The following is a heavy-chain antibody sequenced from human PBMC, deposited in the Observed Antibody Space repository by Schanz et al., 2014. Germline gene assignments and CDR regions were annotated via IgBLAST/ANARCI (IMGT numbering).Heavy chain of an antibody. CDR1: GFIFGSSV. Sequence: EVQLVQSGGGLVQPGGSLRLSCAASGFIFGSSVMAWVRQAPGKGLEWVSGITGASDHIDYAESVKGRFTISRDNSKNTLYLQMNSLRAEDTAVYYCAKTPREYCNYDNCPNWFDSWGQGTLVTVSS. D-gene: IGHD2-15*01. V-gene: IGHV3-23*04. CDR2: ITGASDHI. J-gene: IGHJ5*01. CDR3: AKTPREYCNYDNCPNWFDS.